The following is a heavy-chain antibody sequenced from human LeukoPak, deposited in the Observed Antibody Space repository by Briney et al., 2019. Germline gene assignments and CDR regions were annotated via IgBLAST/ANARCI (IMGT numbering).Heavy chain of an antibody. CDR1: GDTFTSYD. V-gene: IGHV1-8*03. D-gene: IGHD6-6*01. CDR2: MNPNSGNT. J-gene: IGHJ6*03. CDR3: ARAAARPPYDYYYYYIDV. Sequence: ASEKVSCKASGDTFTSYDINWVRQATGQGLEWMGWMNPNSGNTGYAQKFQGRVTITRNTSISTAYMELSSLRSEDTAVYYCARAAARPPYDYYYYYIDVWCKGTTVTVSS.